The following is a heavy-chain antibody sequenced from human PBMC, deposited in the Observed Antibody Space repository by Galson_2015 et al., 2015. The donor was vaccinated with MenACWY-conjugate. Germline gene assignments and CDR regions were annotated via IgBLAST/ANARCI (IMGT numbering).Heavy chain of an antibody. Sequence: SLRLSCAASGFTFSNAWMTWVRQAPGKGLEWVGRIKSKTHSGTPDYAAPVNGRFTISRDDSRNLLYLQMGSLKTEDTAVYYCSRGGLGVSAFDYWGQGTLVTVSS. D-gene: IGHD2-8*01. CDR2: IKSKTHSGTP. CDR1: GFTFSNAW. J-gene: IGHJ4*02. CDR3: SRGGLGVSAFDY. V-gene: IGHV3-15*01.